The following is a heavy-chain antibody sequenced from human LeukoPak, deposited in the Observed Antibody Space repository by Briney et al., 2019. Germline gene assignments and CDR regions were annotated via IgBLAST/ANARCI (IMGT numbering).Heavy chain of an antibody. V-gene: IGHV3-23*01. CDR3: AKIRAYTYGSGLDF. CDR1: GFTFRNSA. CDR2: ICDSDGIT. D-gene: IGHD5-18*01. J-gene: IGHJ4*02. Sequence: SGGSLTLSCAASGFTFRNSAINWVRHAQGMGLVGFSFICDSDGITTHVYYGKGRFTNSRDNSKNTVNLQMNSLRAEDTAVYYCAKIRAYTYGSGLDFWGQGTLVTVSS.